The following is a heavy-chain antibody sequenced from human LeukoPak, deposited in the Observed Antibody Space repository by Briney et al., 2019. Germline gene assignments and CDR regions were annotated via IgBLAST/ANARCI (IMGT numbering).Heavy chain of an antibody. CDR3: ARDHVYYYYYMDV. CDR1: GFTFSSYS. CDR2: ISSSSSTI. Sequence: GGSLRLSCAAFGFTFSSYSMNWVRQAPGKGLEWVSYISSSSSTIYYADSVKGRFTISRDNAKNSLYLQMNSLRAEDTAVYYCARDHVYYYYYMDVWGKGTTVTVSS. V-gene: IGHV3-48*01. J-gene: IGHJ6*03.